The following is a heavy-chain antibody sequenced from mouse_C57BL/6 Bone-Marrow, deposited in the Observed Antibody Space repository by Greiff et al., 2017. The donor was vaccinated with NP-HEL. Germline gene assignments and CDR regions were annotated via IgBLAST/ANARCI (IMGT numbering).Heavy chain of an antibody. J-gene: IGHJ3*01. V-gene: IGHV5-9-1*02. Sequence: EVQRVESGEGLVKPGGSLKLSCAASGFTFSSYAMSWVRQTPEKRLEWVAYISSGGDYIYYADTVKGRFTISRDNARNTLYLQMSSLKSEDTAMYYCTRTIYGYDGAYWGQGTLVTVSA. CDR3: TRTIYGYDGAY. CDR2: ISSGGDYI. CDR1: GFTFSSYA. D-gene: IGHD2-2*01.